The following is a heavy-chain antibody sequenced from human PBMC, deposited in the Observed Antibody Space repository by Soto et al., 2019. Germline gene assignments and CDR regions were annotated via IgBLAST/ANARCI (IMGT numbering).Heavy chain of an antibody. CDR1: GGSFSGYY. J-gene: IGHJ4*02. V-gene: IGHV4-34*01. CDR3: ASRERVAAMGSSEY. CDR2: INHSGST. D-gene: IGHD2-15*01. Sequence: SETLSLTCAVYGGSFSGYYWSWIRQPPGKGLEWIGEINHSGSTNYNPSLKSRVTISVDTSKNQFSLKLSSVTAADTAVYYCASRERVAAMGSSEYWGQGTLVHVSS.